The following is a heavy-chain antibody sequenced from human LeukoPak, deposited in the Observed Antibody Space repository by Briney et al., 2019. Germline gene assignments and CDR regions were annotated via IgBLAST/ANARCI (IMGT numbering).Heavy chain of an antibody. Sequence: GGSLRLSCAASGFTFSSYAMSWVRQAPGMGLEWVSAISGSGGSTYYADSVKGRFTISRDNAKNLLYLQMNSLRAEDTAVYYCAKAMVRGVITTNFDYWGQGTLVTVSS. CDR1: GFTFSSYA. CDR2: ISGSGGST. V-gene: IGHV3-23*01. J-gene: IGHJ4*02. CDR3: AKAMVRGVITTNFDY. D-gene: IGHD3-10*01.